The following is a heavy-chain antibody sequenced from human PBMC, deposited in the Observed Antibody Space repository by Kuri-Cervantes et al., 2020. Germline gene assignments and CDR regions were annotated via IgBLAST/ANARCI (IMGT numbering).Heavy chain of an antibody. CDR2: INYRGSST. Sequence: ETLSLTCAASGFTLSNYALSWVRQAPGKGLEWVSSINYRGSSTYYADSVKDRFTISRDNSKNTLSLQLNSLRTEDTAVYYCAKDGRPGNSSPGEDYFYMDAWGKGSTVTVSS. CDR3: AKDGRPGNSSPGEDYFYMDA. D-gene: IGHD2/OR15-2a*01. V-gene: IGHV3-23*01. CDR1: GFTLSNYA. J-gene: IGHJ6*03.